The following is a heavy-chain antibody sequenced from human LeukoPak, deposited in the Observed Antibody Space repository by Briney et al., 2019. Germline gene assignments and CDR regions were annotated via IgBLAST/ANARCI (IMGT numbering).Heavy chain of an antibody. CDR1: GYTFTSYD. V-gene: IGHV1-8*03. J-gene: IGHJ2*01. CDR2: MNPDSGNT. D-gene: IGHD4-17*01. CDR3: ARRPYGDRYWYFDL. Sequence: ASVKVSCKASGYTFTSYDINWVRQATGQGLEWMGWMNPDSGNTGYAQKFQGRVTITRNTSISTAYMELSSLRSEDTAVYYCARRPYGDRYWYFDLWGRGTLSLSPQ.